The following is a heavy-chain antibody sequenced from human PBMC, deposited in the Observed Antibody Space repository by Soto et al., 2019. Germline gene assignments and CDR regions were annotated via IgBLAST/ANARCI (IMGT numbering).Heavy chain of an antibody. J-gene: IGHJ6*02. D-gene: IGHD3-10*01. CDR2: INHSGST. Sequence: PSETLSLTCAVSGGSFSGYYWSWIRQPPGKGLEWIGEINHSGSTNYNPSLKSRVTISVDTSKNQFSLKLSSVTAADTAVYYCARGGKVLWFGEARYYYYGMDVWGQGTTVTVSS. CDR1: GGSFSGYY. CDR3: ARGGKVLWFGEARYYYYGMDV. V-gene: IGHV4-34*01.